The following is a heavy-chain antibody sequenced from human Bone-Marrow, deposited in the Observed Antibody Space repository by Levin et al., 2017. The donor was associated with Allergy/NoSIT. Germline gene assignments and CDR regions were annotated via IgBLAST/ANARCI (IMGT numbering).Heavy chain of an antibody. D-gene: IGHD6-13*01. V-gene: IGHV4-31*02. CDR1: GDSISSDGYY. J-gene: IGHJ4*02. CDR3: ARRTYGGGYY. Sequence: PSETLSLTCAVSGDSISSDGYYWSWIRQHPGKGLEWIGFFYDSGRTNYNSSLKSRVMISVDTSMTQLSLRLTSVTAADTAVYYCARRTYGGGYYWGQGILVTVSS. CDR2: FYDSGRT.